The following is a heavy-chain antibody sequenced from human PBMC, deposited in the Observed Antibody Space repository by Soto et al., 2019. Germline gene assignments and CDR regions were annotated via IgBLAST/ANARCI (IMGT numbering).Heavy chain of an antibody. CDR3: ARGRVVKVGDTRFNWFAP. J-gene: IGHJ5*02. D-gene: IGHD1-26*01. CDR2: IYHSGST. Sequence: SETLSLTCAVSGVSISSSNWWRWVREPPGKGLEWIGEIYHSGSTNYNPSLKSRVTISVDKSKNQFSLKLSSVTAADTAVYYCARGRVVKVGDTRFNWFAPWGQGTPVTVSX. V-gene: IGHV4-4*02. CDR1: GVSISSSNW.